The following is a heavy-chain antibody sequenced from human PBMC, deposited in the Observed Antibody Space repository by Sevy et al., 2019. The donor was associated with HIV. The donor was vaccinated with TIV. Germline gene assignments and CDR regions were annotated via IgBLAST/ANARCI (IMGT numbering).Heavy chain of an antibody. CDR3: ARDTGGIGLDV. D-gene: IGHD6-13*01. CDR1: GFTFSSHW. CDR2: INQDGSQK. Sequence: GSLRLSCAASGFTFSSHWMSWVRQAPGKGLEGVANINQDGSQKYYVDSVKGRFTISRDNAKKSLSLQMNSLRAEDTAVYYCARDTGGIGLDVWGQGTTVTVSS. V-gene: IGHV3-7*01. J-gene: IGHJ6*02.